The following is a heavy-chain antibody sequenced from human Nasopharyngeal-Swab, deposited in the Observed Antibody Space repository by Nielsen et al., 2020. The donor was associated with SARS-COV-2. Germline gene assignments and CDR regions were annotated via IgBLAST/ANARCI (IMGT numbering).Heavy chain of an antibody. V-gene: IGHV4-59*08. J-gene: IGHJ4*02. CDR2: IYYSGST. D-gene: IGHD1-26*01. CDR1: GGSISSYY. Sequence: SETLSLTCTVSGGSISSYYWSWIRQPPGQGLEWIGYIYYSGSTNYNPSLKSRVTISVDTSKNQFSLKLSSVTAADTAVYYCARLSPISGSYYFDYWGQGTLVTVSS. CDR3: ARLSPISGSYYFDY.